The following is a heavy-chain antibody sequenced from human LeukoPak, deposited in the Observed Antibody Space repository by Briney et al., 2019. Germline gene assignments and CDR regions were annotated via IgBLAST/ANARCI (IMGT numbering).Heavy chain of an antibody. CDR3: ARDSDVVAQAFDY. D-gene: IGHD5-12*01. V-gene: IGHV1-69*13. CDR1: GGTFSRYG. Sequence: SSVKVSCKPSGGTFSRYGLSWVRQAPGQGLEWMGGIVSIFGTTNYAQKLQGRVSITADESTSTAYMDLSSLRSEDTAVYYCARDSDVVAQAFDYWGQGTLVTVSS. J-gene: IGHJ4*02. CDR2: IVSIFGTT.